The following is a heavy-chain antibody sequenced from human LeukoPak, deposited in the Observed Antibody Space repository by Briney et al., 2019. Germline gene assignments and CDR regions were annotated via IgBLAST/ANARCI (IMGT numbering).Heavy chain of an antibody. J-gene: IGHJ4*02. Sequence: PSETLSLTCTVSGGSISSYHWSWIRQPPGKGLECIGYIYYSGSTNYNPSLKSRVTISVDTSKNQFSLKLSSVTAADTAVYYCARVGDSSGYYFGYWGQGTLVTVSS. CDR3: ARVGDSSGYYFGY. CDR1: GGSISSYH. D-gene: IGHD3-22*01. V-gene: IGHV4-59*01. CDR2: IYYSGST.